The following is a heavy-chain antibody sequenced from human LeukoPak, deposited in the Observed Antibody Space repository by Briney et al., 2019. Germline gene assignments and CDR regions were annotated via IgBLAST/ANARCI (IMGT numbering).Heavy chain of an antibody. CDR2: INWNGGST. D-gene: IGHD3-10*01. CDR1: GYTFDDYG. Sequence: GGSLRLSCAASGYTFDDYGMSWVRQAPGKGLEWVSGINWNGGSTGYADSVKGRFTISRDNAKNSLYLQMNSLRAEDTAVYYCARAKPKNMVRGLIMRRESRYYFDYWGQGTLVTVSS. CDR3: ARAKPKNMVRGLIMRRESRYYFDY. J-gene: IGHJ4*02. V-gene: IGHV3-20*04.